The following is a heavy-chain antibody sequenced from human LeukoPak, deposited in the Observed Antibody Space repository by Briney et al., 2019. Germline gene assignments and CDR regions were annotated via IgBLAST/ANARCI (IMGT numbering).Heavy chain of an antibody. V-gene: IGHV1-2*02. J-gene: IGHJ2*01. D-gene: IGHD2-15*01. CDR2: INPNSSGT. Sequence: ASVKVSCKASGYTFSGHYMHWVRQAPAQGLEWMVWINPNSSGTNYVQKFQGRVTMTRDTSTSTAYMDLSSLKSDDTAVYYCTREGWRYFDLWGRGTLVTVSS. CDR1: GYTFSGHY. CDR3: TREGWRYFDL.